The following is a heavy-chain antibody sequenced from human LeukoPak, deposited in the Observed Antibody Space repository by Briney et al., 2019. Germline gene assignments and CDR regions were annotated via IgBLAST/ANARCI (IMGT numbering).Heavy chain of an antibody. D-gene: IGHD1-7*01. CDR1: GFTFSSYS. Sequence: PGGSLRLSCAASGFTFSSYSMNWGRQAAGKGLEGGSYISSSSSTIYYADSVKGRFTISRDNAKNSLYLQMNSLRAEDTAVYYCARDRSYNWNYEGGDAFDIWGQGAMVTVSS. V-gene: IGHV3-48*01. CDR3: ARDRSYNWNYEGGDAFDI. CDR2: ISSSSSTI. J-gene: IGHJ3*02.